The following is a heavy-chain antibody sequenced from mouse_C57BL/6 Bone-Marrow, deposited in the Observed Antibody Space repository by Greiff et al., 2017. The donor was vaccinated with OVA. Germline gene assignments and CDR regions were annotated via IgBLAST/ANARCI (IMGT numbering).Heavy chain of an antibody. D-gene: IGHD2-3*01. CDR3: ARAADGYYGYFDY. CDR2: IYPGGGYT. J-gene: IGHJ2*01. Sequence: QVQLQQSGAELVRPGTSVKMSCKASGYTFTNYWIGWAKQRPGHGLEWIGDIYPGGGYTNYNEKFKGEATLTADKSSSTAYMQFSSLTSEDSAIYYCARAADGYYGYFDYWGQGTTLTVSS. CDR1: GYTFTNYW. V-gene: IGHV1-63*01.